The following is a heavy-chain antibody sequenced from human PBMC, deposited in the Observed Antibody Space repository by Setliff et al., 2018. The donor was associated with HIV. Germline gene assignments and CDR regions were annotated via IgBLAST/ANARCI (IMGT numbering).Heavy chain of an antibody. CDR1: GYTFIDYY. D-gene: IGHD2-8*01. CDR3: ARGNGHFDS. J-gene: IGHJ4*02. Sequence: ASVKVSCKTSGYTFIDYYIHWVRQAPGQGPEWMGYIYPNTGATSYAQKFQGRVTMSTETSTTTAYMELRSLRSDDTAVYYCARGNGHFDSWGQGSLVTVSS. V-gene: IGHV1-2*02. CDR2: IYPNTGAT.